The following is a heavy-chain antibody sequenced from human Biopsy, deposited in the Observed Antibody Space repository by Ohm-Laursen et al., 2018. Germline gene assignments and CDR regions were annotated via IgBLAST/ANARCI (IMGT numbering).Heavy chain of an antibody. V-gene: IGHV3-21*06. CDR1: GFSFSGYG. J-gene: IGHJ5*01. Sequence: SLRLSCTASGFSFSGYGMNWVRQAPGKGLEWVSSISASSSYIYYADSVKGRFTVSRDNTKNTLCLQMNSLRAADTAIYFCATELLPPGVGGPWLDSWGQGTPVTVSS. D-gene: IGHD3-10*01. CDR2: ISASSSYI. CDR3: ATELLPPGVGGPWLDS.